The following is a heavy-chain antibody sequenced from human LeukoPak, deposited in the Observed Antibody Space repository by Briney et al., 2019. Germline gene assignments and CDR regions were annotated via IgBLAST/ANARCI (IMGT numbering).Heavy chain of an antibody. CDR3: ARADGGYSYGRYY. D-gene: IGHD5-18*01. CDR2: ISSSGSTL. V-gene: IGHV3-48*03. CDR1: GFTFSSYE. Sequence: GRSLRLSCAASGFTFSSYEMDWVRQAPGKGLEWVSYISSSGSTLYYADSVKGRFTISRDNAKNSLYLQMNSLRAEDTAVYYCARADGGYSYGRYYWGQGTLVTVSS. J-gene: IGHJ4*02.